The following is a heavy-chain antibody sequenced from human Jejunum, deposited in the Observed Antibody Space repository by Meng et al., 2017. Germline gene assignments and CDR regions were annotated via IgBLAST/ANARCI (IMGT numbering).Heavy chain of an antibody. V-gene: IGHV1-2*02. J-gene: IGHJ4*02. CDR3: ARIIFEAGAAYFDY. D-gene: IGHD6-13*01. Sequence: GQLWQSGARVRGPGAYVKVSCKASGYPFTDYYLHWVRQAPGQGFEWMGWINPNNGGTNYAQNFQGRVTMTRDTPVTTAHMELSSLRSDDTAVYYCARIIFEAGAAYFDYWGQGTLVTVSS. CDR1: GYPFTDYY. CDR2: INPNNGGT.